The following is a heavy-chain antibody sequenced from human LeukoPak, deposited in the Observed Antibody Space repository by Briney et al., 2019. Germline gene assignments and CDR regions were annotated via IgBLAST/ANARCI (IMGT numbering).Heavy chain of an antibody. V-gene: IGHV5-51*01. CDR1: GYAFNDYW. D-gene: IGHD3-9*01. Sequence: GASLQISCQASGYAFNDYWIVWVRPLPGRGLEWMGSIYPGDSDFRLSPSFEGRVTMSVDNSITTAFLQWRSLKASDTAMYYCARHTYDILTGYYSISGTWFDPWGQGTLVTVSS. J-gene: IGHJ5*01. CDR2: IYPGDSDF. CDR3: ARHTYDILTGYYSISGTWFDP.